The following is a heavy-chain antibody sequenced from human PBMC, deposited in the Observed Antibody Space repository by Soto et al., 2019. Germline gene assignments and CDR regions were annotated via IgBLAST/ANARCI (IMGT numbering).Heavy chain of an antibody. CDR1: GFTFTTYH. J-gene: IGHJ6*02. Sequence: EVQLLESGGGLVQPGGSLRFSCAASGFTFTTYHLVWVRQAPGKGLESVASISASGDRTYYADSVKGRFTISRDYSKNMLYLQMNSLRAEDTDVYYCAKIRTTADYYWYGMDVWGQGAAVTVSS. V-gene: IGHV3-23*01. D-gene: IGHD2-21*02. CDR2: ISASGDRT. CDR3: AKIRTTADYYWYGMDV.